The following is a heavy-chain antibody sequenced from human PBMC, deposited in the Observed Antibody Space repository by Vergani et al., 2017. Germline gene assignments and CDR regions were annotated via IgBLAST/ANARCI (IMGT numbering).Heavy chain of an antibody. CDR1: GGSISSSSYY. CDR2: IYYSGST. CDR3: ARDSGYYDSSGYPDNYYYGMDV. D-gene: IGHD3-22*01. J-gene: IGHJ6*02. Sequence: QLQLQESGPGLVKPSETLSLTCTVSGGSISSSSYYWGWIRQPPGKGLEWIGSIYYSGSTYYNPSLKRRVTISVDTSKNQFSLKLSSVTAADTAVYYCARDSGYYDSSGYPDNYYYGMDVWGQGTTVTVSS. V-gene: IGHV4-39*07.